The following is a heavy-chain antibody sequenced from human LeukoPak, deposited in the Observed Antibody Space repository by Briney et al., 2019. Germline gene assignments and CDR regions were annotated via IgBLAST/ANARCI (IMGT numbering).Heavy chain of an antibody. D-gene: IGHD3-9*01. CDR3: ARRSHRRYDYFDY. Sequence: ASVKVSCKASGYTFTGYYMHWVRQAPGQELEWMGWINPNSGGTNYAQKFQGRVTMTRDTSISTAYMELSRLRSDDTAVYYCARRSHRRYDYFDYWGQGTLVTVSS. CDR1: GYTFTGYY. CDR2: INPNSGGT. J-gene: IGHJ4*02. V-gene: IGHV1-2*02.